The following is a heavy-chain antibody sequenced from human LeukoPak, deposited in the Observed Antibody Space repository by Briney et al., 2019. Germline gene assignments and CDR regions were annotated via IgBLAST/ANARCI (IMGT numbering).Heavy chain of an antibody. CDR3: ARDKSVDFWSGYYTLFDY. CDR2: IYTSGST. Sequence: SETLSLTCTVSGGSISSYYWSWIRQPAGKGLEWIGRIYTSGSTNYNPSLKSRVTMSVDTPKNQFSLKLSSVTAADTAVYYCARDKSVDFWSGYYTLFDYWGQGTLVTVSS. CDR1: GGSISSYY. J-gene: IGHJ4*01. D-gene: IGHD3-3*01. V-gene: IGHV4-4*07.